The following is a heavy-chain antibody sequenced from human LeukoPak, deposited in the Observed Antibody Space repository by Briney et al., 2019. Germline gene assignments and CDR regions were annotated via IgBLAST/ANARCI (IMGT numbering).Heavy chain of an antibody. CDR2: INPSGGST. V-gene: IGHV1-46*01. D-gene: IGHD2-2*01. CDR3: ARDSTPRSSTSGHNWFDP. J-gene: IGHJ5*02. CDR1: GGTFSSYA. Sequence: ASVKVSCKASGGTFSSYAISWVRQAPGQGLEWMGIINPSGGSTSYAQKFQGRVTMTRDTSTSTVYMELSSLRSEDTAVYYCARDSTPRSSTSGHNWFDPWGQGTLVTVSS.